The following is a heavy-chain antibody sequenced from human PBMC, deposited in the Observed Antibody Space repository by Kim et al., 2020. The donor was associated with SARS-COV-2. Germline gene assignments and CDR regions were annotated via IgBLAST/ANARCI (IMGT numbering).Heavy chain of an antibody. Sequence: SETLSLTCTVSGGSISSGGYYWSWIRQHPGKGLEWIGYIYYSGSTYYNPSLKSRVTISVDTSKNQFSLKLSSVTAADTAVYYCARDVPGLGYYYYGMDVWGQGTTVTVSS. J-gene: IGHJ6*02. CDR1: GGSISSGGYY. V-gene: IGHV4-31*03. CDR3: ARDVPGLGYYYYGMDV. CDR2: IYYSGST. D-gene: IGHD6-19*01.